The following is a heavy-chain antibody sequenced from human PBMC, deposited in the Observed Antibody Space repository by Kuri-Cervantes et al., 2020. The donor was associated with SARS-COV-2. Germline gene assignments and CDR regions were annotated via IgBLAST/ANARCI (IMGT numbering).Heavy chain of an antibody. J-gene: IGHJ4*02. V-gene: IGHV3-21*01. CDR1: GFTFSSYW. Sequence: GGSLRLSCAASGFTFSSYWMHWVRQAPGKGLEWVSSISSSSSYIYYADSVKGRFTISRDNAKNSLYLQMNSLRAEDTAVYYCARGYGHSPPVLLWFGDQNPYFDYWGQGTLVTVSS. CDR2: ISSSSSYI. CDR3: ARGYGHSPPVLLWFGDQNPYFDY. D-gene: IGHD3-10*01.